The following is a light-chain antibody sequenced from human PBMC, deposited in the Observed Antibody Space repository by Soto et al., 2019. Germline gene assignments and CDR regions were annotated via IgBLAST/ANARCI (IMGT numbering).Light chain of an antibody. CDR3: LQDYNYPLT. Sequence: AIQMTQSPSSLSASVGDRVTITCRASQGIRHYLGWYQQKPGKAPKLLIYAASSLQSGVPSRFSGSGSGTDFKLTISSLQPEDFANYYCLQDYNYPLTFGGGTMVEIK. J-gene: IGKJ4*01. V-gene: IGKV1-6*01. CDR2: AAS. CDR1: QGIRHY.